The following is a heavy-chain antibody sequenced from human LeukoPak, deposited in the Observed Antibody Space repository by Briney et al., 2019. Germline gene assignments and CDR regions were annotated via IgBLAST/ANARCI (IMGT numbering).Heavy chain of an antibody. D-gene: IGHD4-23*01. CDR2: ISSSSSTI. J-gene: IGHJ3*02. Sequence: PGGSLRLSCAASGFTFSSYSMNWVRQAPGKGLEWVSYISSSSSTIYYADSVKGRFTISRDNAKNSLYLQMNSLRAEDTAVYYCARLRVVTAPPLDDAFDIWGQGTMVTVSS. V-gene: IGHV3-48*01. CDR3: ARLRVVTAPPLDDAFDI. CDR1: GFTFSSYS.